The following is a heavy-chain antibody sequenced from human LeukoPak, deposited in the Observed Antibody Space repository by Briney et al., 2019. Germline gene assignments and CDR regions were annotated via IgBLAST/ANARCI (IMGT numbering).Heavy chain of an antibody. CDR1: GFTFDDYA. V-gene: IGHV3-9*01. CDR2: ISWNSGSI. D-gene: IGHD4-11*01. J-gene: IGHJ4*02. Sequence: GRSLRLSCAASGFTFDDYAMHWVRQAPGKGLEWVSGISWNSGSIGYADSVKGRFTISRDNAKNSLYLQMNSLRAEDTAVYYCARDTVTRYFDYWGQGTLVTVSS. CDR3: ARDTVTRYFDY.